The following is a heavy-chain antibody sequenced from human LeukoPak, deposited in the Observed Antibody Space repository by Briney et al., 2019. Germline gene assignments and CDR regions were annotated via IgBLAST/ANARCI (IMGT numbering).Heavy chain of an antibody. CDR1: GFTFSSYW. CDR3: ARPNWSSGWYWNY. V-gene: IGHV3-7*01. J-gene: IGHJ4*02. D-gene: IGHD6-19*01. CDR2: IKQDGSEK. Sequence: PGRSLRLSCAASGFTFSSYWMSWVRQAPGKGLEWVANIKQDGSEKYYVDSVKGRFTISRDNAKNSLYLQMNSLRAEDTAVYYCARPNWSSGWYWNYWGQGTLVTVSS.